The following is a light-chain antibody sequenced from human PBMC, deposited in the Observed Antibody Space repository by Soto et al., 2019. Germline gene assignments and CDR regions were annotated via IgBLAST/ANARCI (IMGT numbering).Light chain of an antibody. V-gene: IGLV1-40*01. J-gene: IGLJ1*01. CDR1: SSNLGAPYD. CDR3: SLYTSENTYV. CDR2: GNN. Sequence: QSVLTQPPSVSGAPGQTVIISCSGSSSNLGAPYDVNWFRQLPGTVPRLLIYGNNNRPSGVPDRFSGSKSGNTASLTISGLQAADEADYYCSLYTSENTYVFGTGTKVTVL.